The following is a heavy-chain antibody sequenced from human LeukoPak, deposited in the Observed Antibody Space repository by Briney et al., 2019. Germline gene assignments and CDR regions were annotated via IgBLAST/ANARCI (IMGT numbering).Heavy chain of an antibody. CDR3: VRGPRYSGYDYFDY. D-gene: IGHD5-12*01. Sequence: GGSLRLSCAASGFTFSTYSMNWVRQAPGKGLEWVSYISSSFSTIYYADSVKGRFTISRDNAKNSLYLQMSSLRREDTAVYFCVRGPRYSGYDYFDYWGQGTLVTVSS. CDR2: ISSSFSTI. CDR1: GFTFSTYS. V-gene: IGHV3-48*01. J-gene: IGHJ4*02.